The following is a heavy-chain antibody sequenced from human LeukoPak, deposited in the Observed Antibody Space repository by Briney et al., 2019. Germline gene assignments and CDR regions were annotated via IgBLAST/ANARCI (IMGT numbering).Heavy chain of an antibody. CDR1: GFTFSNHA. D-gene: IGHD2-15*01. Sequence: RSGGSLRLSCAASGFTFSNHAMSWVREAPGKGLQWVSVISGSGRTTEYADSVKGRFTISRDNSKNTLSLQLNSLRVEDTAIYYCAKNVVVKMYSDYWGQGTLITVSS. CDR3: AKNVVVKMYSDY. CDR2: ISGSGRTT. J-gene: IGHJ4*02. V-gene: IGHV3-23*01.